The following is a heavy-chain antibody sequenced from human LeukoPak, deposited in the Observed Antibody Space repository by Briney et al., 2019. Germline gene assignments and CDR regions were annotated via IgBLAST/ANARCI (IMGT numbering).Heavy chain of an antibody. CDR3: VKKFTNILYSDY. J-gene: IGHJ4*02. CDR1: GFTFSSYG. D-gene: IGHD2-8*01. V-gene: IGHV3-33*06. CDR2: IWSDGSQS. Sequence: GGSLRLSSAASGFTFSSYGMHWVRQAPGKGLEWVAVIWSDGSQSHYRDSVKGRFTISRDNSKNTLYLQMNSLRVEDTGVYYCVKKFTNILYSDYWGQGTLVTVSS.